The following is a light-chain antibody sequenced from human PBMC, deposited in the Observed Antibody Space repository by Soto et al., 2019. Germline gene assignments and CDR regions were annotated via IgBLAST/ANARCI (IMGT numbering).Light chain of an antibody. Sequence: DIVMTQSPDSLAVSLGERATINCKSSQSVLYRSNSKNYLAWYQQKPGQPPKLLIYWASTRESGVPDRFSGSGSGTDFTLTISSLQAEDVAVYYCQQYYDSSYTFGQGTELEIK. CDR3: QQYYDSSYT. J-gene: IGKJ2*01. V-gene: IGKV4-1*01. CDR2: WAS. CDR1: QSVLYRSNSKNY.